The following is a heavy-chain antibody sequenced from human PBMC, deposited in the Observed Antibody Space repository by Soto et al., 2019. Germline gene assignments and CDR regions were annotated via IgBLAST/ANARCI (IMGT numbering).Heavy chain of an antibody. CDR3: ARRRRPSGCMDV. Sequence: SETLSLTCTVSGGSISSGDYYWSWIRQPPGKGLEWIGYIYYSGSTNYNPSLKSRVTISVDTSKNQFSLKLSSVTAADTAVYYCARRRRPSGCMDVWGKGTTVTVSS. CDR2: IYYSGST. CDR1: GGSISSGDYY. V-gene: IGHV4-30-4*01. J-gene: IGHJ6*03. D-gene: IGHD3-10*01.